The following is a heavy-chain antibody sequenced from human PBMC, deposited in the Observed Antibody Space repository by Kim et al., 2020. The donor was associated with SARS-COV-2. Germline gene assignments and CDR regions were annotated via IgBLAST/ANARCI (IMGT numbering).Heavy chain of an antibody. D-gene: IGHD3-22*01. CDR3: ARELGYYDSSGPVYFYG. Sequence: GGSLRLSCAASGFTFSSYAMHWVRQAPGKGLEWVAVISYDGSNKYYADSVKGRFTISRDNSKNTLYLQMNSLRAEDTAVYYCARELGYYDSSGPVYFYG. CDR2: ISYDGSNK. V-gene: IGHV3-30*04. J-gene: IGHJ6*01. CDR1: GFTFSSYA.